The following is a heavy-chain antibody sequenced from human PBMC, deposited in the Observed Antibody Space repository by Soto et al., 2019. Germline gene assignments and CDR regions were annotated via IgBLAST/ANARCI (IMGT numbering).Heavy chain of an antibody. CDR1: GFTFSSYG. CDR3: ARDPRKYCSGGSCYRGAFDI. D-gene: IGHD2-15*01. J-gene: IGHJ3*02. CDR2: IWYDGSNK. V-gene: IGHV3-33*01. Sequence: GGSLRLSCAASGFTFSSYGMHWVRQAPGKGLEWVAVIWYDGSNKYYADSVKGRFTISRDNSKNTLYLQMNSLRAEDTAVYYCARDPRKYCSGGSCYRGAFDIWGQGTMVTVSS.